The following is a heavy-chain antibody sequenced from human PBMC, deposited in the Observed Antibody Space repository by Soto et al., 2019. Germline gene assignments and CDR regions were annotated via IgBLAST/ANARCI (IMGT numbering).Heavy chain of an antibody. CDR3: ASEGPTGIAWAGRTQP. Sequence: QVQLVQSGAEVKKPGSSVKVSCKASGGTFSSYAISWVRQAPGQGLEWMGGIIPIFGTANYAQKFQGRVTITADASTSTAYMELSSLRFEATAVYYCASEGPTGIAWAGRTQPWGQGTLVTVSS. D-gene: IGHD6-13*01. J-gene: IGHJ5*02. CDR1: GGTFSSYA. V-gene: IGHV1-69*12. CDR2: IIPIFGTA.